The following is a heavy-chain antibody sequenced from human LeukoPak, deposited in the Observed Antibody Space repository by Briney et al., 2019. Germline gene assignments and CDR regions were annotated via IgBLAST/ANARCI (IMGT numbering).Heavy chain of an antibody. CDR1: GFTYSSYD. V-gene: IGHV3-30-3*01. Sequence: GGSLRLSRAASGFTYSSYDMHGVRQAPGKGLEWVVVISYDGSNKYYAESVKGRFTISRDNSKNTLYLQMNSLRADDTAVYYCARALWPWAFGGVIDWFDPWGQGTLVTVSS. D-gene: IGHD3-16*02. CDR2: ISYDGSNK. CDR3: ARALWPWAFGGVIDWFDP. J-gene: IGHJ5*02.